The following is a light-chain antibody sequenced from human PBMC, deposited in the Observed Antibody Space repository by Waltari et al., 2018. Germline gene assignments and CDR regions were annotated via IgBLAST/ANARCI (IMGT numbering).Light chain of an antibody. J-gene: IGLJ3*02. Sequence: QSVLTQPPSVSAAPGQTVTIPCSGRTSNIGNHYVSWYQQVPGTAPKLLIYDNNQRPSGIPDRFSGSKSGTSATLGITGLQTGDEADYYCGTWDSSLSAGVFGGGTKVTV. V-gene: IGLV1-51*01. CDR3: GTWDSSLSAGV. CDR1: TSNIGNHY. CDR2: DNN.